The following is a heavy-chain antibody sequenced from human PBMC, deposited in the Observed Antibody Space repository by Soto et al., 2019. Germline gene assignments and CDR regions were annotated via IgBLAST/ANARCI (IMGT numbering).Heavy chain of an antibody. V-gene: IGHV3-23*01. J-gene: IGHJ4*02. CDR3: AKGSGGAFFSAYFDY. Sequence: GSLRLSCAASGFTFGSYVMAWVRQAPGKGLEWVSSVSDGGSRTFYADSVKGRLTISRDNSKTTLDLQMNSLRVDDTAIYYCAKGSGGAFFSAYFDYWGQGTLVTVSS. D-gene: IGHD3-10*01. CDR1: GFTFGSYV. CDR2: VSDGGSRT.